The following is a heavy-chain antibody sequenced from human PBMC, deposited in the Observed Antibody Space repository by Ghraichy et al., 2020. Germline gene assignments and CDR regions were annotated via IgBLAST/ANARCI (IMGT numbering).Heavy chain of an antibody. CDR2: LNTDGSNT. Sequence: LSLTCVASGLTFRSYWMHWVRQAPGKGLLWVSGLNTDGSNTYYADSVRGRFTISRDNAKNTLYMQMNSLTAEDTAVYYCATLQLDGPDYWGQGTLVTVSS. CDR1: GLTFRSYW. CDR3: ATLQLDGPDY. D-gene: IGHD1-7*01. V-gene: IGHV3-74*01. J-gene: IGHJ4*02.